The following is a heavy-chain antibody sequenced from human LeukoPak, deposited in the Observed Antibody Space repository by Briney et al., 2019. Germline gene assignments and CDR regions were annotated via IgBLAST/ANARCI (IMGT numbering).Heavy chain of an antibody. CDR1: GGSISSSSYY. J-gene: IGHJ4*02. D-gene: IGHD3-22*01. Sequence: PSETLSLTCTLSGGSISSSSYYWGWIRQPPGKGLEWIGSIYYSGSTYYNPSLKSRVTISVDTSKNQFSLKLSSVTAADTAVYYCARIYYYDSSGYYYRYFDYWGQGTLVTVSS. CDR3: ARIYYYDSSGYYYRYFDY. V-gene: IGHV4-39*01. CDR2: IYYSGST.